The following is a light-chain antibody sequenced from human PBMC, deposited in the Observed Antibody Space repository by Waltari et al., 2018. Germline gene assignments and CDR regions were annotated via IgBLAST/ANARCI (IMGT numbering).Light chain of an antibody. Sequence: SYVLTQPPSVSVAPGQTAKITCGGNSIGSKSVHWYQQRPGQAPVLVGYDDTGRPSGVPERFSGANSGDAATLTINSVEAGDDADYYCQVWDTTSDHVVFGGGTALTVL. CDR1: SIGSKS. CDR3: QVWDTTSDHVV. V-gene: IGLV3-21*02. J-gene: IGLJ3*02. CDR2: DDT.